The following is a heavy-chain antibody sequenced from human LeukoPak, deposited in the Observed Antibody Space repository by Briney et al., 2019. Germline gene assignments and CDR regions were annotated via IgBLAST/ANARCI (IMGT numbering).Heavy chain of an antibody. J-gene: IGHJ4*02. CDR3: ARGVYDSSGYYYAYYFDY. CDR1: GGSFSSYA. V-gene: IGHV1-69*05. D-gene: IGHD3-22*01. CDR2: IIPIFGTA. Sequence: SVKVSCKASGGSFSSYAISWVRQAPGQGLEWMGGIIPIFGTANYAQKFQGRVTITTDESTSTAYMELSSLRSEDTAVYYCARGVYDSSGYYYAYYFDYWGQGTLVTVSS.